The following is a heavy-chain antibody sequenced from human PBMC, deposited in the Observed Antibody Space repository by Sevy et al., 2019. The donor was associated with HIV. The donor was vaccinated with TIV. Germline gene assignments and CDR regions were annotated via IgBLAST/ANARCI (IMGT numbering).Heavy chain of an antibody. Sequence: GGSLSLSCAASGFTFSSYWMSWVRQAPGKGLEWVDNIKQDGSEKYYVDSVKGRFTISRDNAKNSLYLQMNSLRAEDTAVYYCASSEYSSGFLDAFDIWGQGTMVTVSS. D-gene: IGHD6-19*01. CDR3: ASSEYSSGFLDAFDI. CDR1: GFTFSSYW. CDR2: IKQDGSEK. J-gene: IGHJ3*02. V-gene: IGHV3-7*01.